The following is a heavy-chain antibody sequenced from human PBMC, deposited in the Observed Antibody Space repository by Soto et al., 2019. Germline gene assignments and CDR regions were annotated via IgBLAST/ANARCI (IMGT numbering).Heavy chain of an antibody. D-gene: IGHD3-10*01. Sequence: GGSLRLSCAASGFTFSTYTMNWVRQAPGKGLEWVSSITGSSTYIDYADSVKGRFTISRDNARNSLYLQMSSLRAEDTAVYYCARDFGHCGSGTYYNHYFYGLDVWGQGTTVTVSS. J-gene: IGHJ6*02. CDR3: ARDFGHCGSGTYYNHYFYGLDV. V-gene: IGHV3-21*01. CDR2: ITGSSTYI. CDR1: GFTFSTYT.